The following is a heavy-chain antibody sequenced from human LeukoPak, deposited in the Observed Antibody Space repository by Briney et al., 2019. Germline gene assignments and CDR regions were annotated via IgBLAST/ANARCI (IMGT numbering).Heavy chain of an antibody. D-gene: IGHD4-17*01. J-gene: IGHJ5*02. CDR3: AKGLRGGINWFDP. CDR2: ISYDGSNK. V-gene: IGHV3-30*04. Sequence: PGGSLRLTCAASGFTFSSYAMLWVRQAPGKGLEWVAVISYDGSNKYYADSVKGRFTISRDNSKNTLYLQMNSLRAEDTAVYYCAKGLRGGINWFDPWGQGTLVTVSS. CDR1: GFTFSSYA.